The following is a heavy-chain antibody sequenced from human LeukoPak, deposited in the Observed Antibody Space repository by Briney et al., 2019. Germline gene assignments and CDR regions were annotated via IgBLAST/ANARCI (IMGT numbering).Heavy chain of an antibody. CDR1: GFTFSSHW. V-gene: IGHV3-30*03. CDR2: ISYDGSNK. Sequence: RPGGSLRLSCAASGFTFSSHWMHWVRQAPGKGLEWVAVISYDGSNKYYADSVKGRFTISRDNSKNTLYLQMNSLRAEDTAVYYCARDRQQWHYFDYWGQGTLVTVSS. CDR3: ARDRQQWHYFDY. J-gene: IGHJ4*02. D-gene: IGHD6-19*01.